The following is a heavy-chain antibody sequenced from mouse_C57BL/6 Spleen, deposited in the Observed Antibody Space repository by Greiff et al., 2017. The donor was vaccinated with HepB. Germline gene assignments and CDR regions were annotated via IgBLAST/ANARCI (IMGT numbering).Heavy chain of an antibody. CDR3: ERHTEYYWSSCGYFDY. Sequence: EVQLVESGGDLVKPGGSLKLSCAASGFTFSSYGMSWVRQTPEKRLEWVATISIGGSYTYYPDSVKGRFTISRDNAKNTMYLQMSSLKSEDTAMYYCERHTEYYWSSCGYFDYWGQGTTLTVSS. CDR2: ISIGGSYT. V-gene: IGHV5-6*01. D-gene: IGHD1-1*01. J-gene: IGHJ2*01. CDR1: GFTFSSYG.